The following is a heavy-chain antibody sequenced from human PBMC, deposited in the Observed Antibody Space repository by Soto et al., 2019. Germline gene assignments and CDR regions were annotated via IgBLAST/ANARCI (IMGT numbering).Heavy chain of an antibody. CDR1: GYTFTSYA. D-gene: IGHD2-15*01. Sequence: QVQLVQSGAEEKKPGATVKVSCKASGYTFTSYAMDWVRQAPGQRLEWMGWINAGNGNTKYSQKFKGRVTITRDTTASTAYMELSSLRSEDTAVYCCALGFPLWFDPWGQGTLVTVSS. J-gene: IGHJ5*02. CDR2: INAGNGNT. V-gene: IGHV1-3*05. CDR3: ALGFPLWFDP.